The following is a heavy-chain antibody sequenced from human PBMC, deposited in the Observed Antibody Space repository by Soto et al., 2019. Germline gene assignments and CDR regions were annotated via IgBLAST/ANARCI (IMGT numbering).Heavy chain of an antibody. CDR1: GFTVSSNY. J-gene: IGHJ4*02. D-gene: IGHD5-12*01. V-gene: IGHV3-66*01. CDR3: ARGKSGYLTFDY. Sequence: GGSLRLSCAASGFTVSSNYMSWVRQAPGKGLEWVSVIYSGGSTYYADSVKGRFTISRDNSNNTVFLQMNSLRVEDTAVYYCARGKSGYLTFDYWGQGTLVTVSS. CDR2: IYSGGST.